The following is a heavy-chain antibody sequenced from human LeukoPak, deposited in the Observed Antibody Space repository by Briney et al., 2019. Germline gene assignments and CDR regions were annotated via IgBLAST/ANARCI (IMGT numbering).Heavy chain of an antibody. V-gene: IGHV1-2*02. D-gene: IGHD6-13*01. CDR1: GYTFTGYY. J-gene: IGHJ5*02. CDR3: ARNVAAGTDWFDP. Sequence: ASVKVSCKASGYTFTGYYMHWVRQAPGQGLEWMGWINPNSGGTNYAQKFQGRVTMTRDTSISTAYTELSRLRSDDTAVYYCARNVAAGTDWFDPWGQGTLVTVSS. CDR2: INPNSGGT.